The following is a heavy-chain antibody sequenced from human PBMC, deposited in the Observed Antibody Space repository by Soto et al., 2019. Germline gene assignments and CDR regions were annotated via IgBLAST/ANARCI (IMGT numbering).Heavy chain of an antibody. D-gene: IGHD1-26*01. CDR1: GFTFTSSA. CDR3: AAADSGSSEYYYYYGMDV. J-gene: IGHJ6*02. V-gene: IGHV1-58*01. CDR2: IVVGSGNT. Sequence: SVKVSCKASGFTFTSSAVQWVRQARGQRLEWIGWIVVGSGNTNYAQKFQERVTITRDMSTSTAYIELSSLRSEDTAVYYCAAADSGSSEYYYYYGMDVWGQGTTVTVSS.